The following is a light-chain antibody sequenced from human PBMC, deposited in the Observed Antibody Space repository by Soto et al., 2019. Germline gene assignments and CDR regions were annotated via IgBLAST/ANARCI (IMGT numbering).Light chain of an antibody. CDR3: LQDYNYPLT. V-gene: IGKV3-15*01. CDR1: QSVSRN. Sequence: ERVMTQFPGTLSVSPGERVTLSCRASQSVSRNLAWYQQKPGQAPRLLIYGAFTRATGIPARFSSSGSGTEFTLTISSLQAEDFETYYCLQDYNYPLTFGGGTQVDIK. CDR2: GAF. J-gene: IGKJ4*01.